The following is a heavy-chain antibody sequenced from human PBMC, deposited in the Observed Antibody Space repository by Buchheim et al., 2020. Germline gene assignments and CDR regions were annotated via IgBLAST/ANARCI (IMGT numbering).Heavy chain of an antibody. V-gene: IGHV1-2*02. CDR2: INPNSGGT. CDR1: GYTFTGYY. D-gene: IGHD6-6*01. J-gene: IGHJ4*02. Sequence: QVQLVQSGAEVKKPGASVKVSCKASGYTFTGYYMHWVRQAPGQGLEWMGWINPNSGGTNYAQQFQGRVNMTRDTSISTASMELSRLRSDDTAVYYCARDLRSVSIAARGFDYWGQGTL. CDR3: ARDLRSVSIAARGFDY.